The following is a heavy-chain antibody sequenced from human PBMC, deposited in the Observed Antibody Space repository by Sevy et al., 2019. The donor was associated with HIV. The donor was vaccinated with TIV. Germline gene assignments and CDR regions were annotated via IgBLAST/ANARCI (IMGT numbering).Heavy chain of an antibody. D-gene: IGHD3-22*01. CDR3: AKEVGSSGSAGYLDY. V-gene: IGHV3-30*02. Sequence: GGSLRLSCAASGFAFNSYSLYWVRQAPGKGLEWVALTRHAGAVIDYAKSVKGRFTLSADNAKNTVYVEMTSLRVEDTAIYHCAKEVGSSGSAGYLDYWGPGTLVTVSS. J-gene: IGHJ4*02. CDR2: TRHAGAVI. CDR1: GFAFNSYS.